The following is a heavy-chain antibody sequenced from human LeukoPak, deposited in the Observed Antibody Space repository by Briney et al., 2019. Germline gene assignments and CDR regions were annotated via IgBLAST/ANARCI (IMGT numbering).Heavy chain of an antibody. CDR1: GFTFSSFG. D-gene: IGHD6-19*01. CDR2: ISGSGDST. CDR3: ARVAVGGTRAFDI. V-gene: IGHV3-23*01. J-gene: IGHJ3*02. Sequence: GGSLRLSCAASGFTFSSFGMSWVRQAPGKGLEWVSGISGSGDSTYYADSVKGRFTISRDNAKNTLYLQMNSLRGEDTAVYYCARVAVGGTRAFDIWGQGTMVTVSS.